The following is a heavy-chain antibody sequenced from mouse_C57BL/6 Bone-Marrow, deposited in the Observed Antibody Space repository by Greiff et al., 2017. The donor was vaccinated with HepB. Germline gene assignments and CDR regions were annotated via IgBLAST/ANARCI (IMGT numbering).Heavy chain of an antibody. CDR3: ARPPNYYGSSRSYWYFDV. CDR2: ISSGSSTI. J-gene: IGHJ1*03. V-gene: IGHV5-17*01. D-gene: IGHD1-1*01. CDR1: GFTFSDYG. Sequence: EVQVVESGGGLVKPGGSLKLSCAASGFTFSDYGMHWVRQAPEKGLEWVAYISSGSSTIYYADTVKGRFTISRDNAKNTLFLQMTSLRSEDTAMYYCARPPNYYGSSRSYWYFDVWGTGTTVTVSS.